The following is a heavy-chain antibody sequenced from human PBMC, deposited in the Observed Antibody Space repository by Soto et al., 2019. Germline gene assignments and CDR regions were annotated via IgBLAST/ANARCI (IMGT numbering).Heavy chain of an antibody. V-gene: IGHV1-69*13. CDR1: GGTFSSYA. CDR2: IIPIFGTA. Sequence: GASVKVSCKASGGTFSSYAISWVRQAPGQGLEWMGGIIPIFGTANYAQKFQGRVTITADESTSTAYMELSSLRSEDTAVYYCASVLPYSYYYDSSGYYHDAFDIWGQGTMVTVSS. D-gene: IGHD3-22*01. J-gene: IGHJ3*02. CDR3: ASVLPYSYYYDSSGYYHDAFDI.